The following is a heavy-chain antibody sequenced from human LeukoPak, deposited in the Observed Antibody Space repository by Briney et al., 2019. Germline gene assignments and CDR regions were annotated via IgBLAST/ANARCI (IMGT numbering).Heavy chain of an antibody. Sequence: ASVKVSCKASGYTFTGYYMHWLRQAPGQGLEWMGWINPNSGGTNYAQKFQGRVTMTRDTSISTAYMELSRLRSDDTAVYYCARALPPWGIAAFDIWGQGTMVTVSS. V-gene: IGHV1-2*02. CDR2: INPNSGGT. CDR1: GYTFTGYY. CDR3: ARALPPWGIAAFDI. J-gene: IGHJ3*02. D-gene: IGHD6-13*01.